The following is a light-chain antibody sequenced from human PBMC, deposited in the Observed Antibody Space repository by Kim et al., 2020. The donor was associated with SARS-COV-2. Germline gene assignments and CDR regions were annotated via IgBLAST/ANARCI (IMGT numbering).Light chain of an antibody. CDR3: GAWDTSLSAGV. CDR2: ATN. J-gene: IGLJ2*01. Sequence: GQNVTISCSGSSSNIGNDYVSWYQQLPGTAPKLLIYATNKRPSGIPDRFSGSKSGTSATLDISELQTGDEADYYCGAWDTSLSAGVFGGGTQLTVL. CDR1: SSNIGNDY. V-gene: IGLV1-51*01.